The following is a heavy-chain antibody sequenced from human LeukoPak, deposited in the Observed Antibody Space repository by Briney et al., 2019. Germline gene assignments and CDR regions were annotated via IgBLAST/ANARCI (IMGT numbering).Heavy chain of an antibody. V-gene: IGHV3-74*01. CDR2: INRDGSTT. J-gene: IGHJ4*02. Sequence: GGSLRLSCAASGFTFISYWMHWVRQAPGKGLVWVSRINRDGSTTSYAASVKGRFTISRDTAKNTLYLQMNSLRAKDTAVYYCARGHHYYDSSAYYYWGQGTLVTVSS. CDR1: GFTFISYW. D-gene: IGHD3-22*01. CDR3: ARGHHYYDSSAYYY.